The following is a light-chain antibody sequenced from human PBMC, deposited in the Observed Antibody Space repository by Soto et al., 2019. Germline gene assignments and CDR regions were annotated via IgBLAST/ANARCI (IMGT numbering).Light chain of an antibody. CDR3: QQYNSYWT. J-gene: IGKJ1*01. CDR1: QSIRSW. V-gene: IGKV1-5*01. Sequence: DIQMTQSPSTLSASVGDRVTITCRASQSIRSWLAWYQQKPGKAPKLLIYDASSLESGVPSRFSGSGSGTEFTLTISSLQPDDCATYYCQQYNSYWTFGQGTKVEIK. CDR2: DAS.